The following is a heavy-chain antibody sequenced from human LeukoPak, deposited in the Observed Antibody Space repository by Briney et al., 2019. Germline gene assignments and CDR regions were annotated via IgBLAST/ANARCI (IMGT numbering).Heavy chain of an antibody. V-gene: IGHV4-61*02. CDR3: SAFEWLSERVDY. D-gene: IGHD3-9*01. CDR2: IYTNGST. Sequence: PSETLSLTCTVPGGSISSGSYYWSWIRQPAGRGMEWIVRIYTNGSTNYNPSLKSRVTISVDTSKIQFSLKLSSVTAADTAVYYCSAFEWLSERVDYWGQGTLVTVSS. CDR1: GGSISSGSYY. J-gene: IGHJ4*02.